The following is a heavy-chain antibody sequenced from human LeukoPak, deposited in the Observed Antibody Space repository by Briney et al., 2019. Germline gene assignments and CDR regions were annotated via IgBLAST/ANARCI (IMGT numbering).Heavy chain of an antibody. V-gene: IGHV1-8*01. CDR2: MNPNSGNT. CDR1: GFTFTTHD. CDR3: ARERWEPPYYYYGLDV. Sequence: GSVKVSCKASGFTFTTHDYNWVRQATGQGLEWMGWMNPNSGNTGYAQRFQGRVTIIADESTSTAYMELSSLRSDDTAIYYCARERWEPPYYYYGLDVWGQGTTVTVSS. J-gene: IGHJ6*02. D-gene: IGHD1-26*01.